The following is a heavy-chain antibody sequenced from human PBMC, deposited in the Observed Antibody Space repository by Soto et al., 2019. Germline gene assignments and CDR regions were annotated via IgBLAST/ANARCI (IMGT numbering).Heavy chain of an antibody. V-gene: IGHV1-69*13. D-gene: IGHD3-10*01. J-gene: IGHJ6*02. CDR3: ARDNRFMATYYYGMDV. Sequence: ASVKVSCKASGGTFSSYAISWVRQAPGQGLEWMGGIIPIFGTANYAQKFQGRVTITADESTSTAYMELSSLRSEDTAVYYCARDNRFMATYYYGMDVWGQGTTVTVSS. CDR1: GGTFSSYA. CDR2: IIPIFGTA.